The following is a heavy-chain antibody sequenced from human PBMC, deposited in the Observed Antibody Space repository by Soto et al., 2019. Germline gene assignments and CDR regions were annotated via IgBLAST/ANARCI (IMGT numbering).Heavy chain of an antibody. Sequence: EVQLVESGGGLVQPGGSLRLSCAASGFTFSSYAMHWVRQAPGKGLEYVAAISSNGGSKYYANSVKGRFTISRDNSKNTLYLQMGSVRAEDMAVYYCARVQSPGFVELLGAAFYIWGQGTMVTVSS. D-gene: IGHD3-10*01. CDR3: ARVQSPGFVELLGAAFYI. CDR1: GFTFSSYA. V-gene: IGHV3-64*01. J-gene: IGHJ3*02. CDR2: ISSNGGSK.